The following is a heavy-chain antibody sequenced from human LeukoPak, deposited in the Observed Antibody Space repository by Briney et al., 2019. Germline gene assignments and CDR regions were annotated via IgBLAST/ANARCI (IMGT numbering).Heavy chain of an antibody. CDR1: GYTFTSYY. V-gene: IGHV1-69*13. D-gene: IGHD3-9*01. J-gene: IGHJ6*03. CDR3: ASCLNYDILTGYYYYYYYMDV. CDR2: IIPIFGTA. Sequence: ASVKVSCKASGYTFTSYYMHWVRQAPGQGLEWMGGIIPIFGTANYAQKFQGRVTITADESTSTAYMELSSLRSEDTAVYYCASCLNYDILTGYYYYYYYMDVWGKGTTVTISS.